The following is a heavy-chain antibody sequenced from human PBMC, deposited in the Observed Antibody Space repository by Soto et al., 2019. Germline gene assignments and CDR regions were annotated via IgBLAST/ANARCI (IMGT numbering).Heavy chain of an antibody. V-gene: IGHV3-30*18. D-gene: IGHD1-1*01. Sequence: GGSLRLSCAASGFTFSSYGMHWVRQAPGKGLEWVAVISYDGSNKYYADSVKGRFTISRDNSKNTLYLQMNSLRAEDTAVYYCAKDSVNWNVGYYFDYWGQGTLVTAPQ. CDR1: GFTFSSYG. J-gene: IGHJ4*02. CDR3: AKDSVNWNVGYYFDY. CDR2: ISYDGSNK.